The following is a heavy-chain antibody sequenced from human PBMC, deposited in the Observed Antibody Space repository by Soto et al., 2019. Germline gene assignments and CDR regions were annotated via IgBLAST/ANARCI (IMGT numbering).Heavy chain of an antibody. D-gene: IGHD4-4*01. J-gene: IGHJ6*02. CDR3: ARDGTTVTTALYYYYYGMDV. Sequence: ASVKVSCKASGYTFTSYGISWVRQAPGQGLEWMGWISAYNGNTNYAQKLQGRVTMTTDTSTSTAYMELRSLRSDDTAVYYCARDGTTVTTALYYYYYGMDVWGQGTTVTVSS. CDR2: ISAYNGNT. CDR1: GYTFTSYG. V-gene: IGHV1-18*01.